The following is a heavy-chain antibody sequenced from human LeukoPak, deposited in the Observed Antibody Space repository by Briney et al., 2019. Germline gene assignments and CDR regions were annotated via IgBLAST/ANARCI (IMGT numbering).Heavy chain of an antibody. Sequence: GGSLRLSCAASGFTFSSYAMHWVRQAPGKGLEWVAVISYDGGNKYYADSVKGRFTISRDNSKNTLYLQMNSLRAEDTAVYYCARDIDRTLYYDSHAFGPWGQGTLVTVSS. D-gene: IGHD3-22*01. V-gene: IGHV3-30-3*01. J-gene: IGHJ5*02. CDR3: ARDIDRTLYYDSHAFGP. CDR2: ISYDGGNK. CDR1: GFTFSSYA.